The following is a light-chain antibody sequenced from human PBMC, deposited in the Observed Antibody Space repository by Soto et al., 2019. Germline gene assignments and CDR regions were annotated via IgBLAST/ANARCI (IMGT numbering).Light chain of an antibody. V-gene: IGLV2-14*01. CDR1: SSDVGNYIF. J-gene: IGLJ1*01. CDR2: DIN. CDR3: VSYTTIASYV. Sequence: QSALTQPASVSGSPGQSITISFTGTSSDVGNYIFVSWYRQHPGKAPKLMIYDINNRPSGVSNRFSGSKSGNTASLTLSGLQAEDEADYYCVSYTTIASYVFGTGTKLTVL.